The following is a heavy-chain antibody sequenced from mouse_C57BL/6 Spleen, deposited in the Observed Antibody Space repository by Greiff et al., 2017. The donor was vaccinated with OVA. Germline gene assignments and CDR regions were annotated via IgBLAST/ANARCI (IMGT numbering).Heavy chain of an antibody. V-gene: IGHV5-17*01. CDR3: ARTDYGSSSYYAMDY. Sequence: EVKVVESGGGLVKPGGSLKLSCAASGFTFSDYGMHWVRQAPEKGLEWVAYISSGSSTIYYADTVKGRFTISRDNAKNTLFLQMTSLRSEDTAMYYCARTDYGSSSYYAMDYWGQGTSVTVSS. D-gene: IGHD1-1*01. CDR2: ISSGSSTI. CDR1: GFTFSDYG. J-gene: IGHJ4*01.